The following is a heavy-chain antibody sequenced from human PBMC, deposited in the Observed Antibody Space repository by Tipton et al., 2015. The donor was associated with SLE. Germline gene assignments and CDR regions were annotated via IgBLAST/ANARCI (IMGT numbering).Heavy chain of an antibody. V-gene: IGHV4-39*01. CDR2: IYYSGST. D-gene: IGHD6-6*01. Sequence: TLSLTCTVSGGSISSSSYYWGWIRQPPGKGLEWIGSIYYSGSTYYNPSLKSRVTISVDTSKNQFSLKLSSVTAADTAVYYCARTLAAQIDYWGQGTLVIVSS. J-gene: IGHJ4*02. CDR1: GGSISSSSYY. CDR3: ARTLAAQIDY.